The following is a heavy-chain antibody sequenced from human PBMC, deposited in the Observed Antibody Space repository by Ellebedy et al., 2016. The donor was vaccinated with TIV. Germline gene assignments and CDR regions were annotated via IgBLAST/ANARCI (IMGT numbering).Heavy chain of an antibody. D-gene: IGHD1-7*01. V-gene: IGHV3-74*01. CDR3: ARGAHRTGTTSIDY. Sequence: PGGSLRLSCAASGFTFSSHWLHWVRQAPGKGLVWVSRINSDGSRTNYADSVKGRLTISRDNAKNSLYLQMNSVGTEDTAVYYCARGAHRTGTTSIDYWGQGTLVTVSS. J-gene: IGHJ4*02. CDR1: GFTFSSHW. CDR2: INSDGSRT.